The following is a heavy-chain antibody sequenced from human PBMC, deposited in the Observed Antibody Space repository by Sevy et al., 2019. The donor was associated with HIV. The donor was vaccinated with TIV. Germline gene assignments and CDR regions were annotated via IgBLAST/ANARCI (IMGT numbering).Heavy chain of an antibody. Sequence: GGSLRLSCAAPGFTFSRYWMTWFRQAPGKGLEWVATIKQDESGKYYVDSVKGRFTISREKAKNSLYLQMNSLRADDTAVYYCARAEQVTMLVVFGGLYFDSWGQGTLVTVSS. V-gene: IGHV3-7*01. J-gene: IGHJ4*02. CDR3: ARAEQVTMLVVFGGLYFDS. D-gene: IGHD3-22*01. CDR1: GFTFSRYW. CDR2: IKQDESGK.